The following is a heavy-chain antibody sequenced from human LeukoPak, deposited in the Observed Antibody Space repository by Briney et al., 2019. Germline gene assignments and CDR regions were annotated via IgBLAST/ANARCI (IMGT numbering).Heavy chain of an antibody. CDR2: ISGSGGST. J-gene: IGHJ4*02. V-gene: IGHV3-23*01. CDR3: ARERTTIVSGTTIGAY. CDR1: GFTFISYA. Sequence: PGGSLRLSCAASGFTFISYAMSWVRQAPVKGLEWVSIISGSGGSTYYADSVKGRFTISRDNAKNSLFLQMNSLTADDTAIYYCARERTTIVSGTTIGAYWGQGTLVTVSS. D-gene: IGHD2/OR15-2a*01.